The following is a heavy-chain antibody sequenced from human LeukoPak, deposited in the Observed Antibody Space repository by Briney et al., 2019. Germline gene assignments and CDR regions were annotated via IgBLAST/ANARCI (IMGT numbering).Heavy chain of an antibody. D-gene: IGHD6-19*01. Sequence: ASVKVSCEASGYTFTDYYMHWVRQAPGQGLEWMGWINPNCGGTNYAQKFQGRVTMTRDTSISTAYMELSRLRSDDTAVYYCARGINSSGWGFDYWGQGTLVTVSS. CDR1: GYTFTDYY. CDR3: ARGINSSGWGFDY. J-gene: IGHJ4*02. V-gene: IGHV1-2*02. CDR2: INPNCGGT.